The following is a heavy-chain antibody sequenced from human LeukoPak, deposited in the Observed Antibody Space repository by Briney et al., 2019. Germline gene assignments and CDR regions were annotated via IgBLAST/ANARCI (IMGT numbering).Heavy chain of an antibody. Sequence: GGSLRLSCAASGFTFSSYGMHWVRQAPGKGLEWVAVISYDGSNKYYADSVKGRFTISRDNSKNTLYLQMNSLRAEDTAVYYCAAFRGYSYGYKENYWGQGTLVTVSS. CDR1: GFTFSSYG. J-gene: IGHJ4*02. D-gene: IGHD5-18*01. CDR3: AAFRGYSYGYKENY. V-gene: IGHV3-30*03. CDR2: ISYDGSNK.